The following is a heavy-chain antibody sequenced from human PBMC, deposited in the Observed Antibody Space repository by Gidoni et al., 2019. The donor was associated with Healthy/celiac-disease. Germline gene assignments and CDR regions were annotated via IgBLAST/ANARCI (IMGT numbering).Heavy chain of an antibody. Sequence: QLQLQESGPGLVKPSETLSLTCTVSGGSISSSSYYWGWIRQPPGKGLEWIGSIYYSGSTYYNPSLKSRVTISVDTSKNQFSLKLSSVTAADTAVYYCARLEGEWQWLASFDYWGQGTLVTVSS. CDR3: ARLEGEWQWLASFDY. D-gene: IGHD6-19*01. CDR2: IYYSGST. CDR1: GGSISSSSYY. V-gene: IGHV4-39*01. J-gene: IGHJ4*02.